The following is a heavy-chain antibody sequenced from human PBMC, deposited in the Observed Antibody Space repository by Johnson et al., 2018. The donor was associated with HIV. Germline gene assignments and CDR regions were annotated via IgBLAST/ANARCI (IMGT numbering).Heavy chain of an antibody. Sequence: QVQLVESGGGLVKPGGSLRLSCAASGFTFSDYYMSWIRQAPGKGLEWVSVIYSGGSTYYADSVKGRFTISRDDAKNSLYLHMNSLRAEDTALYYCARDREVGARSGAFDIWGQGTMVTVSS. CDR3: ARDREVGARSGAFDI. V-gene: IGHV3-11*01. D-gene: IGHD1-26*01. J-gene: IGHJ3*02. CDR2: IYSGGST. CDR1: GFTFSDYY.